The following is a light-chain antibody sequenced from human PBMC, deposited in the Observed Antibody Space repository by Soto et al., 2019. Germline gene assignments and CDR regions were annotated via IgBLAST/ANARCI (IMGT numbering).Light chain of an antibody. CDR3: QQYSNWPPLYT. CDR1: QSISSW. CDR2: DAS. J-gene: IGKJ2*01. V-gene: IGKV1-5*01. Sequence: DIQMTQSPSTLSASVGDRVTITCRASQSISSWLAWYQQKPGKAPKLLIYDASSLESGVPSRFSGSGSGTEFTLTISSLQPDDFATYYCQQYSNWPPLYTFGRGTKLEIK.